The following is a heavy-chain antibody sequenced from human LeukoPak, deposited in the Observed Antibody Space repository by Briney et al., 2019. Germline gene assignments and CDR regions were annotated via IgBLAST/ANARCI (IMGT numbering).Heavy chain of an antibody. J-gene: IGHJ3*02. CDR1: GITFSRYS. CDR2: ISSSGNYI. V-gene: IGHV3-21*01. CDR3: ARGITGATSDAFDI. Sequence: GGSLRLSCAVFGITFSRYSMNWVRQAPGEGLEWVSSISSSGNYIYYADSVKGRFTISRDNAKNSLYLQMNSLRAEDTAVYYCARGITGATSDAFDIWGQGTMVTVSS. D-gene: IGHD1-26*01.